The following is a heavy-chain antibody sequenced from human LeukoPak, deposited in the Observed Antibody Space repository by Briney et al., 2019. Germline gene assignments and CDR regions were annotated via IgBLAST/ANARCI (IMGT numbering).Heavy chain of an antibody. V-gene: IGHV3-23*01. CDR2: ISGIGDTT. CDR3: AKKKGGGWRTISFVY. Sequence: GGSLRLSCAASGFIFSTNAMNWVRQAPGKRLEWFSCISGIGDTTFYSDPVKGRFTISRDNSEHTLYLQMNRLRVEDSGAYNCAKKKGGGWRTISFVYWGQGILVTVFS. D-gene: IGHD6-19*01. J-gene: IGHJ4*02. CDR1: GFIFSTNA.